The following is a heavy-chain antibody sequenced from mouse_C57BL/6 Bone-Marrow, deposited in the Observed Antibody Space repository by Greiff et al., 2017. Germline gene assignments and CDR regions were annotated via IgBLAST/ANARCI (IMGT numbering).Heavy chain of an antibody. CDR2: IYPRSGNT. CDR3: ARQLGRYFDY. D-gene: IGHD4-1*02. Sequence: QVQLQQSGAELARPGASVKLSCKASGYTFTSYGISWVKQRTGQGLEWIGEIYPRSGNTYYNEKFKGKATLTADKSSSTAYMELRSLTSEDSAVYFCARQLGRYFDYWGQGTTLTVSS. V-gene: IGHV1-81*01. J-gene: IGHJ2*01. CDR1: GYTFTSYG.